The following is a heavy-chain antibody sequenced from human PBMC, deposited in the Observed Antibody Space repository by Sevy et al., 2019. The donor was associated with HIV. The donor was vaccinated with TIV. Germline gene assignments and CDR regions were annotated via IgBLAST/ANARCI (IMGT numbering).Heavy chain of an antibody. CDR1: GFTFSSYG. J-gene: IGHJ4*02. V-gene: IGHV3-33*01. D-gene: IGHD3-10*01. CDR3: ASGAYYYASRSQNFDY. Sequence: GGSLRLSCAASGFTFSSYGMHWVRQAPGKGLEWVALIWYDGTNKYYADSVKGRFTISRDNSKNTLYLQMNSLRAEDTAVYYCASGAYYYASRSQNFDYWGPRTLVTDSS. CDR2: IWYDGTNK.